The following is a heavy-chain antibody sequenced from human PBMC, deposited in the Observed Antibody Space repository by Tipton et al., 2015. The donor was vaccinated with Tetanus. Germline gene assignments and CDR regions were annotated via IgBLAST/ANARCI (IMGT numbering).Heavy chain of an antibody. J-gene: IGHJ4*02. CDR1: GFTFSNYA. D-gene: IGHD4-17*01. CDR3: ARAYHYGDDY. V-gene: IGHV3-30-3*01. CDR2: ILSDGNNE. Sequence: SLRLSCATSGFTFSNYAMLWVRQASGKGLEWVAVILSDGNNEHYADSVKGRFTISRDNSKNTLYLQMNSLRFEDTSVYYCARAYHYGDDYWGQGTLVTVSS.